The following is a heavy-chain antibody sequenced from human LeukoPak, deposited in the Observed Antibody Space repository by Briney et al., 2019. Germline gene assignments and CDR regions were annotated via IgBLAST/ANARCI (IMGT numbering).Heavy chain of an antibody. J-gene: IGHJ4*02. D-gene: IGHD3-22*01. CDR1: GYTFTSYY. V-gene: IGHV1-46*01. Sequence: ASVKVSCKASGYTFTSYYMHWVRQAPGQGLEWMGIINPSGGSTSYAQKFQGRVTMTRDTSTSTVYMELSSLRSEDTAVYCCARDLNTPNYYDSSGYYGGIDYWGQGTLVTVSS. CDR2: INPSGGST. CDR3: ARDLNTPNYYDSSGYYGGIDY.